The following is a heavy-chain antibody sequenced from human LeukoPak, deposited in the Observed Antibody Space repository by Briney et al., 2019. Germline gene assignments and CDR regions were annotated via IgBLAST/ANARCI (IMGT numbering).Heavy chain of an antibody. CDR1: GYTFTSYG. CDR2: ISAYNGNT. CDR3: ARPITMVRGGHFDY. V-gene: IGHV1-18*01. D-gene: IGHD3-10*01. J-gene: IGHJ4*02. Sequence: GASVKVSCKASGYTFTSYGISWVRQAPEQGLEWMGWISAYNGNTNYAQKLQGRVTTTTDTSTSTAYMELRSLRSDDTAVYYCARPITMVRGGHFDYWGQGTLVTVSS.